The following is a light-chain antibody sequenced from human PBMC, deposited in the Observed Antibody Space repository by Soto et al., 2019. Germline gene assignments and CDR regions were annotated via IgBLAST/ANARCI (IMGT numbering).Light chain of an antibody. CDR1: SSDVGGYNY. CDR3: SSYADSNNYV. Sequence: QSALTQPPSASGPPGQSVTISCTGTSSDVGGYNYVSWYQQHPGKAPKLMIYEVSKRPSGVPDRFSGSKSGNTASLTVSGLQAEDEADYYCSSYADSNNYVSGTGTKVTVL. CDR2: EVS. J-gene: IGLJ1*01. V-gene: IGLV2-8*01.